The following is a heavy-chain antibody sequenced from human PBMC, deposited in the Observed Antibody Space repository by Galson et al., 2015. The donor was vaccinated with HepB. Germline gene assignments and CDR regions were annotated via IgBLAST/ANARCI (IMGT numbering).Heavy chain of an antibody. CDR1: GFTFSDYS. Sequence: SLRLSCAASGFTFSDYSMNWVRQAPGKGLEWVSFISSNSGYIHYRDSVKGRFTISSDNAKNSVYLQMNSPVAEDTAVYYFVMSRVAMFAVFIIPPDYWDPGTLVTASS. V-gene: IGHV3-21*06. CDR2: ISSNSGYI. D-gene: IGHD3-3*01. J-gene: IGHJ4*02. CDR3: VMSRVAMFAVFIIPPDY.